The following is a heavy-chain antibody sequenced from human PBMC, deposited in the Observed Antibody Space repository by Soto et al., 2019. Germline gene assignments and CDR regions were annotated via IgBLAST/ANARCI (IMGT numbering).Heavy chain of an antibody. CDR2: IGGDGGSI. V-gene: IGHV3-23*01. Sequence: GGSLRLSCAASGFTFSKYAMSWVRQIPGKGLECVSAIGGDGGSIHYADSVKGRFTISRDNAKNSVFLQMNSLRAEDTAVYYCARYDYSYYGMDVWGQGATVTVSS. CDR1: GFTFSKYA. J-gene: IGHJ6*02. CDR3: ARYDYSYYGMDV. D-gene: IGHD2-15*01.